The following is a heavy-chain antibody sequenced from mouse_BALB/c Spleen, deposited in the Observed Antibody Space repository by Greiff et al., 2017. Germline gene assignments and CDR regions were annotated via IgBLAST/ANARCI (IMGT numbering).Heavy chain of an antibody. J-gene: IGHJ2*01. D-gene: IGHD2-4*01. CDR2: IDPANGNT. CDR1: GFNIKDTY. V-gene: IGHV14-3*02. CDR3: ARGDDYDDFDY. Sequence: VQLQQSGAALVKPGASVKLSCTASGFNIKDTYMHWVKQRPEQGLEWIGRIDPANGNTKYDPKFQGKATITADTSSNTAYLQLSSLTSEDTAVYYCARGDDYDDFDYWGQGTTLTVSS.